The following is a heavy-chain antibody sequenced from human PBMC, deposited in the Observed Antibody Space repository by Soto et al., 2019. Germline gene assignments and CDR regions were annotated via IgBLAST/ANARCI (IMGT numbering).Heavy chain of an antibody. CDR1: GYTFTSYD. J-gene: IGHJ4*02. D-gene: IGHD3-3*02. V-gene: IGHV1-8*01. Sequence: ASVKVSCKASGYTFTSYDINWVRQATGQGLEWMGWMNPNSGNTGYSQKLQGRVTITRDTSASTAYMELGSLRSEDTAVYYCARGGGISDDKGGYYFDYWDQGALVTVSS. CDR2: MNPNSGNT. CDR3: ARGGGISDDKGGYYFDY.